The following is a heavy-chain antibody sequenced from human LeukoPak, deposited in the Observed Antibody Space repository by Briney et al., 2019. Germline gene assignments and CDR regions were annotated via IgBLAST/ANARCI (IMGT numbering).Heavy chain of an antibody. CDR3: ARDARGSYCSGGSCYRNYYYYGMDV. J-gene: IGHJ6*02. CDR1: GGSISSYY. Sequence: SETLSLTCTVSGGSISSYYWSWIRQPAGKGLEWIGRIYTSGGTNYNPSLKSRVTMSVDTSKNQFSLKLSSVTAADTAVCYCARDARGSYCSGGSCYRNYYYYGMDVWGQGTTVTVSS. V-gene: IGHV4-4*07. CDR2: IYTSGGT. D-gene: IGHD2-15*01.